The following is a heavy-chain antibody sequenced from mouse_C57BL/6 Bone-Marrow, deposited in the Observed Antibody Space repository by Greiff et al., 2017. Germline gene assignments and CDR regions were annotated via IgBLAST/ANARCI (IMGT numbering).Heavy chain of an antibody. V-gene: IGHV5-4*03. CDR2: ISDGGSST. J-gene: IGHJ4*01. CDR1: GFSFSSYA. CDR3: ARDSSRYAMDY. D-gene: IGHD1-1*01. Sequence: DVMLVESGGGLVKPGGSLKLSCAASGFSFSSYAMSWVRQTPEKRLEWVATISDGGSSTYYPANVKGRFTISRDNAKNNLYLQMSHLKTEDTAMYYCARDSSRYAMDYWGQGTSVTVSS.